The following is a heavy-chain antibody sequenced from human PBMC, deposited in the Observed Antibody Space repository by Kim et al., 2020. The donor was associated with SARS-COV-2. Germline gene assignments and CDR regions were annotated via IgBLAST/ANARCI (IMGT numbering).Heavy chain of an antibody. Sequence: SETLSLTCAVYGGSFSGYYWSWIRQPPGKGLEWIGEINHSGSTNYNPSLKSRVTISLYTSKNQFSLKLSSVTAADTAVYYCARSMVRGVKGPFDPWGREP. D-gene: IGHD3-10*01. CDR1: GGSFSGYY. CDR3: ARSMVRGVKGPFDP. V-gene: IGHV4-34*01. J-gene: IGHJ5*02. CDR2: INHSGST.